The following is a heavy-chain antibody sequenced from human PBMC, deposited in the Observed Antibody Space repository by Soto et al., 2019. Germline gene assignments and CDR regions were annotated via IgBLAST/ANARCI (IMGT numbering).Heavy chain of an antibody. CDR1: GFTFSNSA. J-gene: IGHJ4*02. D-gene: IGHD2-2*01. Sequence: QMQLVQSGPEVKKPGTSVKVSCKASGFTFSNSAIQWMRQARGERLEWIGWIVVGSGNTNYEQKIQESITIIRDMSTSTSYMELRSLTSEDTAVYYCVLCTTTSCYGKFDYWGQGTLVTVSS. CDR3: VLCTTTSCYGKFDY. V-gene: IGHV1-58*02. CDR2: IVVGSGNT.